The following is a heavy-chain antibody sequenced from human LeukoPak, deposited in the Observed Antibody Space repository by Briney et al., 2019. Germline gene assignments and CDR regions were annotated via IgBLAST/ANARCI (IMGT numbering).Heavy chain of an antibody. CDR1: GFTVSSNY. CDR2: IYSGGST. Sequence: GGSLRLSCAASGFTVSSNYMSWVRQAPGKGLEWVSVIYSGGSTYYADSVKGRFTISRDNSKNTLYLQMSSLRAEDTAVYYCARYPDYGDYHDAFDIWGQGTMVTVSS. CDR3: ARYPDYGDYHDAFDI. J-gene: IGHJ3*02. V-gene: IGHV3-66*02. D-gene: IGHD4-17*01.